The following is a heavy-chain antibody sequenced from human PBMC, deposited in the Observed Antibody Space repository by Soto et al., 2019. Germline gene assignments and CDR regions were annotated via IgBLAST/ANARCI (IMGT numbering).Heavy chain of an antibody. CDR3: ARDYYDFWSGYYYYYYYGMDV. V-gene: IGHV3-21*01. CDR2: ISSSSSYI. J-gene: IGHJ6*02. CDR1: GFTFSSYS. D-gene: IGHD3-3*01. Sequence: PWGSLRLSCAASGFTFSSYSMNWVRQAPGKGLEWVSSISSSSSYIYYADSVKGRFTISRDNAKNSLYLQMNSLRAEDTAVYYCARDYYDFWSGYYYYYYYGMDVWGQGTTVTVSS.